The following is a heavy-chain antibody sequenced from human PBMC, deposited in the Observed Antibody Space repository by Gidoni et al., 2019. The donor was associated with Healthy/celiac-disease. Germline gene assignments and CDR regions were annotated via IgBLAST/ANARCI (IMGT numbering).Heavy chain of an antibody. CDR3: ATTGLRYFDWLFPRNWFDP. J-gene: IGHJ5*02. Sequence: EVQLVQSGAEVNKPGESLRISCMGSGYSFTSYWISWVRQMPGKGLEWMGRIDPSDSYTNYSPSFQGHVTISADKSISTAYLQWGSLKASDTAMYYCATTGLRYFDWLFPRNWFDPWGQGTLVTVSS. V-gene: IGHV5-10-1*03. CDR2: IDPSDSYT. D-gene: IGHD3-9*01. CDR1: GYSFTSYW.